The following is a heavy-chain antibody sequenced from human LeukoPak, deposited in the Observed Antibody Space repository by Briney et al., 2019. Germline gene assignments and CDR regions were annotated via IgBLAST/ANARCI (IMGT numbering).Heavy chain of an antibody. CDR1: GFTFSSYW. J-gene: IGHJ6*03. Sequence: GGSLRLSCAASGFTFSSYWMHWVRQAPGKGLVWVSRINSDGSSTSYADSVKGRFTISRDNAKNSLYLQMNSLRAEDTAVCYCARVLSDYDFWSGYHYYYMDVWGKGTTVTVSS. D-gene: IGHD3-3*01. CDR3: ARVLSDYDFWSGYHYYYMDV. V-gene: IGHV3-74*01. CDR2: INSDGSST.